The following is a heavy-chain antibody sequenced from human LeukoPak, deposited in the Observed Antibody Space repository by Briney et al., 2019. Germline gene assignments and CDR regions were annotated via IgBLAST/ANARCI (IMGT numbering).Heavy chain of an antibody. V-gene: IGHV3-23*01. Sequence: PGGSLRLSCAASGFTFSSYAMSWVRQAPGKGLEWVSAISGSGGSTYYADSVKGRFTISRDNSKNTLYLQMNSLRAEDTAVYYCARINYYYYYGMDVWGQGTTVTVSS. J-gene: IGHJ6*02. CDR2: ISGSGGST. CDR3: ARINYYYYYGMDV. CDR1: GFTFSSYA.